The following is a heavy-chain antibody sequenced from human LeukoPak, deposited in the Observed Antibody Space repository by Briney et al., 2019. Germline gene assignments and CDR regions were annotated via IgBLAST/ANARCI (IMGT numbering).Heavy chain of an antibody. J-gene: IGHJ4*02. Sequence: SQTLSLTCTVSGGSISSGTYYWSWIRQLPGKGLEWIGYIYYSGNTYYNPSLKSRLTISIDTSKSQFSLRLSSVTVADTAMYYCARARRDGYNYFDYRGQGTLVSVSS. D-gene: IGHD5-24*01. CDR1: GGSISSGTYY. CDR3: ARARRDGYNYFDY. CDR2: IYYSGNT. V-gene: IGHV4-31*02.